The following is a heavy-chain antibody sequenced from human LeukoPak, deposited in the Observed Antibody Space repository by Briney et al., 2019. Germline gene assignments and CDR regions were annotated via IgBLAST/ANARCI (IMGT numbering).Heavy chain of an antibody. CDR3: ARSYGSVPMDV. CDR1: GFTFSSYW. J-gene: IGHJ6*04. CDR2: IKQDGSEK. Sequence: GGSLRLSCAASGFTFSSYWMSWVRQAPGKGLEWVANIKQDGSEKYYVDSVEGRFTISRDNAKNSLYLQMNSLRAGDTAVYYCARSYGSVPMDVWGKGTTVTVSS. D-gene: IGHD3-10*01. V-gene: IGHV3-7*03.